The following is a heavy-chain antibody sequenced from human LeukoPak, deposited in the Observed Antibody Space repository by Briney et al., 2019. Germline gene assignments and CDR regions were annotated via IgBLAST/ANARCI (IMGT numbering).Heavy chain of an antibody. J-gene: IGHJ4*02. CDR2: INPNSGGT. Sequence: ASVKVSRKASGYTFTGYYMHWVRQAPGQGLEWMGWINPNSGGTNYAQKFQGRVTMARDTSISTAYMELSRLRSDDTAVYYCAREGSQGVSELGLDYWGQGTLVTVSS. V-gene: IGHV1-2*02. CDR3: AREGSQGVSELGLDY. D-gene: IGHD1-26*01. CDR1: GYTFTGYY.